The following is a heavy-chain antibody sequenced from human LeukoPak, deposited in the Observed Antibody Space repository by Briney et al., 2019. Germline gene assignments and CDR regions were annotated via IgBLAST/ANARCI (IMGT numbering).Heavy chain of an antibody. D-gene: IGHD4-17*01. Sequence: GGSLRLSCAASGFTFSSQWMSWVRQPPGKGLEWVAHINQDGTEIYYVDSVKGRFTISRDNAKNSLYLQMNSLRAEDTAVYYCAKDERGTTVTTPDYWGQGTLVTVSS. CDR2: INQDGTEI. J-gene: IGHJ4*02. V-gene: IGHV3-7*03. CDR3: AKDERGTTVTTPDY. CDR1: GFTFSSQW.